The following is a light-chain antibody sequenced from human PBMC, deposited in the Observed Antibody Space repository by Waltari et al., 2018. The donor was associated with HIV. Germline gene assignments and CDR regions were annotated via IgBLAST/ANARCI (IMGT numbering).Light chain of an antibody. J-gene: IGLJ3*02. CDR1: TSAVGSYNL. V-gene: IGLV2-23*02. CDR2: EVS. CDR3: CSYAGSSTWV. Sequence: QSALTQPASVSGSPGQSITISCPGTTSAVGSYNLVSWYQQHPGKAPKLMIYEVSKRPSGVSNRFSGSKSGNTASLTISGLQAEDEADYYCCSYAGSSTWVFGGGTKLTVL.